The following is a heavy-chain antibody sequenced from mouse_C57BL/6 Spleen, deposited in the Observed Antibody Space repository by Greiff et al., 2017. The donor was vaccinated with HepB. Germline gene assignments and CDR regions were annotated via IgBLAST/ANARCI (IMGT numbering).Heavy chain of an antibody. Sequence: EVMLVESGGGLVQPKGSLKLSCAASGFTFNTYAMHWVRQAPGKGLEWVARIRSKSSNYATYYADSVKDRFTNSRDDSQSMLYLQMNNLKTEDTAMYYWVMAEYYGSSYWYFDVWGTGTTVTVSS. D-gene: IGHD1-1*01. CDR2: IRSKSSNYAT. CDR1: GFTFNTYA. J-gene: IGHJ1*03. V-gene: IGHV10-3*01. CDR3: VMAEYYGSSYWYFDV.